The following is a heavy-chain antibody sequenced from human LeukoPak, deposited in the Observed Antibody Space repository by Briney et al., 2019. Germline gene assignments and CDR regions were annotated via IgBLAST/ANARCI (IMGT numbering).Heavy chain of an antibody. Sequence: VSVKVSCKASGYTFTDYYIHWVRQATGQGLEWMGWINPNSDYTFYAQKFQGRVTLTRDTSISTVYMELTTLTSDDTALYYCAVAPGDYWGQGTLVSVSA. CDR2: INPNSDYT. J-gene: IGHJ4*02. D-gene: IGHD2-21*01. CDR3: AVAPGDY. CDR1: GYTFTDYY. V-gene: IGHV1-2*02.